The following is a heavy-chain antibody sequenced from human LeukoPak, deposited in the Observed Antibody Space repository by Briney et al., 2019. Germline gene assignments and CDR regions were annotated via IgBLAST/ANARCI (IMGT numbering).Heavy chain of an antibody. D-gene: IGHD1-14*01. V-gene: IGHV3-30*03. CDR1: GFTFSNYG. J-gene: IGHJ5*02. Sequence: GGSLRLSCAASGFTFSNYGMHWVRQAPGKGLEWVAFISYDGSNIYYADSVKGRFTISRDNSKNTLFLQMNSLRAEDTAVYFCARDQPGTYTLSGAWGQGTLVTVSS. CDR2: ISYDGSNI. CDR3: ARDQPGTYTLSGA.